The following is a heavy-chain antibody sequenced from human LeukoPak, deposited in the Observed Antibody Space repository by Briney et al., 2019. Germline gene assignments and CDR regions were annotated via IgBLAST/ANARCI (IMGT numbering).Heavy chain of an antibody. CDR1: GFTFSSYW. Sequence: GGSLRLSCAASGFTFSSYWMHWVRQAPGKGLVWVSRINSDGSSTSYADSVKGRFTISRDNSKNTLYLQMNSLRAEDTAVYYCAKEAHSSSSGDWGQGTLVTVSS. J-gene: IGHJ4*02. CDR3: AKEAHSSSSGD. V-gene: IGHV3-74*01. CDR2: INSDGSST. D-gene: IGHD6-6*01.